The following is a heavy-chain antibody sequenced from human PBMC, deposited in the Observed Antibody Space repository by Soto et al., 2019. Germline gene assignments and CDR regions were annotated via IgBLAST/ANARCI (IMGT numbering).Heavy chain of an antibody. J-gene: IGHJ4*02. D-gene: IGHD6-19*01. CDR2: ISYDGSNT. CDR3: ARDMYGSSAPDY. V-gene: IGHV3-30*03. CDR1: GFTFSIYG. Sequence: GGSLRLSCAASGFTFSIYGIHWFRQAPGKGLEWVAVISYDGSNTYYADSVKGRFTISRDNSKNKVYLQMNSLRAQDKAVYHSARDMYGSSAPDYWGQGTLVTVAS.